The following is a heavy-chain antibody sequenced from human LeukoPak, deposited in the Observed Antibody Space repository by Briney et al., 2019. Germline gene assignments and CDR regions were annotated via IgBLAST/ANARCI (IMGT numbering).Heavy chain of an antibody. Sequence: KFGESLQISCKGSGYSFTSYWIGWVRQLPGKGLEWMGIIYPGDSDTRYSPSFQGQVTISADKSISTAYLQWSSLKASDTAMYYCARYCSSTSCSFAGPYYYYGMDVWGQGTTVTVSS. V-gene: IGHV5-51*01. CDR2: IYPGDSDT. CDR1: GYSFTSYW. CDR3: ARYCSSTSCSFAGPYYYYGMDV. J-gene: IGHJ6*02. D-gene: IGHD2-2*01.